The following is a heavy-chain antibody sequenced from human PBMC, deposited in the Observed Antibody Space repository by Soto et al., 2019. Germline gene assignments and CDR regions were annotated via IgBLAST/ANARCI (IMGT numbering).Heavy chain of an antibody. J-gene: IGHJ3*02. CDR3: ARDVYSGSSDGFDI. D-gene: IGHD1-26*01. CDR2: ISYDGNSE. V-gene: IGHV3-30*14. Sequence: QMYLVESGGGVVQPGRSLRLSCAASGFTFGAYTMHWVRQAPGKGLEWVAAISYDGNSERYTDPVKGRFTVSRDNPSDTLNLQMNSLRVEATAVYYCARDVYSGSSDGFDIGGQGTMVTVSS. CDR1: GFTFGAYT.